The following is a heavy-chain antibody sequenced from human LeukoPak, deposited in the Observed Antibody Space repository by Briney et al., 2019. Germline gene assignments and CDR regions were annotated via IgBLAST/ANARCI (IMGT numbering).Heavy chain of an antibody. CDR3: AKNFLSGYDFWSGYFADY. CDR1: GFTFSSYA. CDR2: ISGSGGST. V-gene: IGHV3-23*01. J-gene: IGHJ4*02. Sequence: SGGSLRLSCAASGFTFSSYAINWVRQAPGKGLEWVSAISGSGGSTYYADSVKGRFTISRDNSKNTLYLQMNSLRAEDTAVYYCAKNFLSGYDFWSGYFADYWGQGTLVTVSS. D-gene: IGHD3-3*01.